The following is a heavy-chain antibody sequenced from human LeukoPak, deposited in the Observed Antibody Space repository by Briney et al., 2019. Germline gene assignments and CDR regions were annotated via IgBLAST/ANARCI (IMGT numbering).Heavy chain of an antibody. Sequence: GGSLRLSCAASGFTFSSYAMNWVRQAPGKGLEWVGRIKSKTDGGTIDYTAPVKGRFTISRHESEDTLFLQMNSLRTEDTAVYYCTTDRFDWGQGTLVTVSS. CDR3: TTDRFD. CDR2: IKSKTDGGTI. V-gene: IGHV3-15*01. J-gene: IGHJ4*02. CDR1: GFTFSSYA.